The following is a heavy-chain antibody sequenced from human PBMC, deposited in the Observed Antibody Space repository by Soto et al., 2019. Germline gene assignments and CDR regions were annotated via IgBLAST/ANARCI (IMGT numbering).Heavy chain of an antibody. V-gene: IGHV3-66*01. CDR2: IYSGGST. CDR1: GFTVSSNY. J-gene: IGHJ3*02. CDR3: ARSYGDYGYYDAFDI. Sequence: EVQLVESGGGLVQPGGSLRLSCAASGFTVSSNYMSWVRQAPGKGLEWVSVIYSGGSTYYADSVKGRFTISRDNSKNKLYLQMNSLRAEDTAVYYCARSYGDYGYYDAFDIWGQGTMVTVSS. D-gene: IGHD4-17*01.